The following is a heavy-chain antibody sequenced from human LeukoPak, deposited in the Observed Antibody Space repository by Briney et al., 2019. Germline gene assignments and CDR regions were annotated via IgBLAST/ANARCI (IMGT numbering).Heavy chain of an antibody. D-gene: IGHD6-19*01. CDR3: ATVYSSGWYAFDY. CDR1: GGTFSSYA. CDR2: MNPNSGDT. V-gene: IGHV1-8*02. Sequence: GASVKVSCKASGGTFSSYAISWVRQATGQGLEWMGWMNPNSGDTGYAQKFQGRVTMTRNTSIITAYMELSSLRSEDTAVYYCATVYSSGWYAFDYWGQGTLVTVSS. J-gene: IGHJ4*02.